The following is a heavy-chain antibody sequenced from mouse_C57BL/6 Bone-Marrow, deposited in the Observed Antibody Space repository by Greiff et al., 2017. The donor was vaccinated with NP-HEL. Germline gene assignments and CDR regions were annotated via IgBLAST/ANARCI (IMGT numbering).Heavy chain of an antibody. CDR2: IYPGSGNT. V-gene: IGHV1-76*01. CDR3: ASRYAMDY. CDR1: GYTFTDYY. J-gene: IGHJ4*01. Sequence: VQLQQSGAELVRPGASVKLSCKASGYTFTDYYINWVKQRPGQGLEWIARIYPGSGNTYYNEKFKGKATLTAEKSSSTAYMQLSSLTSEYSAIYFCASRYAMDYWGQGTSVTVSS.